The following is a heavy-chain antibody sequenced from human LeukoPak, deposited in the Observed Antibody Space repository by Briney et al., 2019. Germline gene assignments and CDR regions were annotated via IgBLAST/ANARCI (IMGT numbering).Heavy chain of an antibody. D-gene: IGHD3-16*02. V-gene: IGHV3-23*01. Sequence: GGSLRLSCAASGFTFSSYAMSWVRQAPGKGLEWVSAISGSGGSRYYADSVKGRFTISRDNSKNTLYLQMNSLRAEDTAVYYCAKGGGIRLGELSLYRYYYYYGMDVWGQGTTVTVSS. CDR1: GFTFSSYA. J-gene: IGHJ6*02. CDR3: AKGGGIRLGELSLYRYYYYYGMDV. CDR2: ISGSGGSR.